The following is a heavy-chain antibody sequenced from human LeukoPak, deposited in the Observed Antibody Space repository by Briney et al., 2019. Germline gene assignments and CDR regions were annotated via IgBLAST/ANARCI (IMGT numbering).Heavy chain of an antibody. D-gene: IGHD4-11*01. CDR3: ARVARWIYSNYGVWFDP. CDR1: GGSFSGYS. CDR2: INHSVST. J-gene: IGHJ5*02. Sequence: SETLSLTCAVSGGSFSGYSWSWIRQPPGKGLEWIGEINHSVSTNYNPSLKSRVTISVDTSKNQFSLKLTSVTAADTAVYYCARVARWIYSNYGVWFDPWGQGALVTVSS. V-gene: IGHV4-34*01.